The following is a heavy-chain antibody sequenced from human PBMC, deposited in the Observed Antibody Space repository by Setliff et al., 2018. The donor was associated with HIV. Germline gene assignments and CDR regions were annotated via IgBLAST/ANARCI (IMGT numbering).Heavy chain of an antibody. J-gene: IGHJ6*03. CDR1: GYTFTTND. CDR2: MNPKSGNT. V-gene: IGHV1-8*02. CDR3: ARELKSSSGWYGYFYMDV. Sequence: GASVKVSCKASGYTFTTNDINWVRPATGQGLEWMGWMNPKSGNTGYAQKFQGRVTMTRDTSIGTAYMELSSLRSDDTAVYYCARELKSSSGWYGYFYMDVWGKGTTVTVSS. D-gene: IGHD6-19*01.